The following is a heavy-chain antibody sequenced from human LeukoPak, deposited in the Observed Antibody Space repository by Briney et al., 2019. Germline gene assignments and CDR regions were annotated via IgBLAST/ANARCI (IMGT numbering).Heavy chain of an antibody. CDR1: GFTFSSYW. J-gene: IGHJ4*02. V-gene: IGHV3-7*01. CDR3: ARAGYCRGGTCYSNYFDF. D-gene: IGHD2-15*01. Sequence: GGSLRLSCAASGFTFSSYWMSWVRQAPGKGLEWVANIKQDGNEKYFVDSVKGRFAISRDNAKNSLYLQMSSLRAEDTAVYYCARAGYCRGGTCYSNYFDFWGQGTLVTVSS. CDR2: IKQDGNEK.